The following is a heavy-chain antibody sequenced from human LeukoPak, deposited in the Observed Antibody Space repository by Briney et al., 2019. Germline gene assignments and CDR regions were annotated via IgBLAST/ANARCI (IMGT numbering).Heavy chain of an antibody. CDR2: INHDGSDI. D-gene: IGHD1-26*01. CDR1: GYILSSYW. V-gene: IGHV3-7*01. J-gene: IGHJ4*02. Sequence: GGSLRLSCAASGYILSSYWTSWVRQVPGKGLAWVANINHDGSDIQYVDSVKGRFTVSRDNAKNALYLQMNSLRAEDTAVYYCARFSRGELANYWGQGTLVTVSS. CDR3: ARFSRGELANY.